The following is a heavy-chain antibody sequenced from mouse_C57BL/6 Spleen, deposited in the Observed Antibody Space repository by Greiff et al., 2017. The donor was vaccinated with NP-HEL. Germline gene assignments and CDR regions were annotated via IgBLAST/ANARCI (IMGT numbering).Heavy chain of an antibody. CDR2: ISDGGSYT. V-gene: IGHV5-4*01. Sequence: EVHLVESGGGLVKPGGSLKLSCAASGFTFSSYAMSWVRQTPEKRLEWVATISDGGSYTYSPDNVKGRFTISRDNAKNNLYLQMSHLKSEDTAMYYCAREIYYYGSRDAMDYWGQGTSVTVSS. J-gene: IGHJ4*01. CDR3: AREIYYYGSRDAMDY. CDR1: GFTFSSYA. D-gene: IGHD1-1*01.